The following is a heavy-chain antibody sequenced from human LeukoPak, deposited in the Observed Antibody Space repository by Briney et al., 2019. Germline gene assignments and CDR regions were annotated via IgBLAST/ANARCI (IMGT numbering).Heavy chain of an antibody. J-gene: IGHJ4*02. V-gene: IGHV3-66*01. CDR1: GFTVSSNY. Sequence: GGSLRLSCAASGFTVSSNYMSWVRQAPGKGXXWVSVIYSGGSTYYADSVKGRFTISRDNSKNTLYLQMNSLRAEDTAVYYCARTDYYGGPFDYWGQGTLVTVSS. CDR3: ARTDYYGGPFDY. CDR2: IYSGGST. D-gene: IGHD3-10*01.